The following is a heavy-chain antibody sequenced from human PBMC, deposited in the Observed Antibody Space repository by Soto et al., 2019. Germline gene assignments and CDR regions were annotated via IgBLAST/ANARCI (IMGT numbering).Heavy chain of an antibody. V-gene: IGHV1-69*01. J-gene: IGHJ4*02. CDR3: ARRRSKPYYDSAFDY. Sequence: QVQLVQSGAEVKKPGSSVKVSCKASGGTFSSYAISWVRQAPGQGLEWMGGIIPIFGTANYAQKFQGRVTITADESTSTAYMELSSPRSEDTAVYYCARRRSKPYYDSAFDYWGQGTLVTVSS. CDR2: IIPIFGTA. CDR1: GGTFSSYA. D-gene: IGHD3-22*01.